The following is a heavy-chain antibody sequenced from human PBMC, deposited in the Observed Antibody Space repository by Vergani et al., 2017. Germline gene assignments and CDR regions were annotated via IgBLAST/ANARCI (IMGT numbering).Heavy chain of an antibody. D-gene: IGHD4-17*01. CDR2: INAGNGNT. J-gene: IGHJ5*02. Sequence: QVQLVQSGAEVKKPGASVKVSCKASGYTFTSYAMHWVRQAPGQRLEWMGWINAGNGNTKYSQKFQGRVTITRDTSARTAYMELSSLRSEDTAVYYCARDTVTTRGDYNWFDPWGQGTLVTVSS. V-gene: IGHV1-3*01. CDR3: ARDTVTTRGDYNWFDP. CDR1: GYTFTSYA.